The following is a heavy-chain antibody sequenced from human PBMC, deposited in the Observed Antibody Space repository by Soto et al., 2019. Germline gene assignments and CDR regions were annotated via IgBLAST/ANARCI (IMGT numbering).Heavy chain of an antibody. D-gene: IGHD6-19*01. CDR2: IYYSGST. J-gene: IGHJ3*02. Sequence: QLQLQESGPGLVKPSETLSLTCTVSGGSISSSSYYWGWIRQPPGKGLEWIGSIYYSGSTYYNPSLQSRAPISVDTSKDQFHLKMSSVTAADTAVYYCARLGHRSGSFFLTAFDIWGQGTMVTVSS. CDR1: GGSISSSSYY. CDR3: ARLGHRSGSFFLTAFDI. V-gene: IGHV4-39*01.